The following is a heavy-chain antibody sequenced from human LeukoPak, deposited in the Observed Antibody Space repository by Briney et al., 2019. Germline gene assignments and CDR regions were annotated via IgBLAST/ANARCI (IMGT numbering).Heavy chain of an antibody. Sequence: GGSLRLSCAASGFXFSTYWVHWVRQAPGKGLAWVSRITSDGSSTSYADSVKGRFTISRDNTKNSLYLQMNSLRAEDTAVYYCARDLSIAARGGIWGQGTMVTVSS. D-gene: IGHD6-6*01. CDR3: ARDLSIAARGGI. CDR2: ITSDGSST. J-gene: IGHJ3*02. V-gene: IGHV3-74*01. CDR1: GFXFSTYW.